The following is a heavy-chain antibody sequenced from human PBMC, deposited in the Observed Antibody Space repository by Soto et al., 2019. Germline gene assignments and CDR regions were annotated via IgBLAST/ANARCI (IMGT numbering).Heavy chain of an antibody. Sequence: QVQLVQSGAEVKKPGSSVKVSCKASGGTFSSYAITWVRQAPGQGLEWMGGIIPIFGTANYAQKFQARVPITADESTSTDYRGLSSLRSEDTAVYYCARDGGPSSGYYPYWFDPWGQGTMVTVSS. V-gene: IGHV1-69*12. CDR1: GGTFSSYA. D-gene: IGHD3-22*01. J-gene: IGHJ5*02. CDR3: ARDGGPSSGYYPYWFDP. CDR2: IIPIFGTA.